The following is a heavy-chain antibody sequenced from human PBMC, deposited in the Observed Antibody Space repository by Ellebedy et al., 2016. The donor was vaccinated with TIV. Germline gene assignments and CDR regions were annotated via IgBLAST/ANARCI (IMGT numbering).Heavy chain of an antibody. Sequence: ASVKVSCKASASTFTAYYMHWVRQPPGQGLEWMGWLDPKTGATNYAQKFRGRVTMTRDTSINTASVELTSLTSEDTAIYYCARVEGSAASPSDWGQGTLVTVSS. CDR3: ARVEGSAASPSD. CDR1: ASTFTAYY. D-gene: IGHD6-25*01. J-gene: IGHJ1*01. V-gene: IGHV1-2*02. CDR2: LDPKTGAT.